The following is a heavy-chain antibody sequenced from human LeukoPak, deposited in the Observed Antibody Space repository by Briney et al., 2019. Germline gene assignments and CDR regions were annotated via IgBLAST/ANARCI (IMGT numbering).Heavy chain of an antibody. Sequence: SETLSLTCSVSGGSISSSSCYWGWIRQAPEKALENIGSIYYSGSTYYNPSLKSRITISVDTSKNQFSLRLSSVTAADTAVYYCAAKLRPDDAFNIWGQGTMVTVSS. CDR2: IYYSGST. CDR3: AAKLRPDDAFNI. J-gene: IGHJ3*02. D-gene: IGHD1-1*01. V-gene: IGHV4-39*07. CDR1: GGSISSSSCY.